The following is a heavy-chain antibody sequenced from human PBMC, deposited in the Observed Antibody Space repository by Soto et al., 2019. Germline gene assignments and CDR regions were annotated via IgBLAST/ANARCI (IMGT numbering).Heavy chain of an antibody. Sequence: QVQVVQSGAEVKKPGASVKVSCEASGYTFIDYYMHWVRQAPGQGFAWMGRISPKSGGTNYAQKFQGRVTMTWDTSLNTAYMQLSSLMSEDTAVYYCARPPGYISDWYYFDLWGQGTLVTVSS. CDR1: GYTFIDYY. CDR3: ARPPGYISDWYYFDL. CDR2: ISPKSGGT. D-gene: IGHD6-19*01. J-gene: IGHJ4*02. V-gene: IGHV1-2*02.